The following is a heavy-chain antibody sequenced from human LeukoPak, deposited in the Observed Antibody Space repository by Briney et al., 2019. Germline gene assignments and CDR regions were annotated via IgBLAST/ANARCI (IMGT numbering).Heavy chain of an antibody. CDR1: GGSISSYY. CDR3: ARHGIPYSSSWYVWCDP. D-gene: IGHD6-13*01. J-gene: IGHJ5*02. V-gene: IGHV4-59*05. Sequence: PSETLSLTCTVSGGSISSYYWSWTRQPPGKGLEWIGSIYYSGSTYYNPSLKSRVTISVDTSKNQFSLKLSSVTAADTAVYYCARHGIPYSSSWYVWCDPWGQGTLVTVSS. CDR2: IYYSGST.